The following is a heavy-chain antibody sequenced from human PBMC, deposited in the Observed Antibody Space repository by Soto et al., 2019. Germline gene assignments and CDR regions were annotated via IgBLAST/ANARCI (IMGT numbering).Heavy chain of an antibody. CDR1: GGSISSSSYY. J-gene: IGHJ4*02. CDR3: ARREGYSSSWYIPAIFDY. D-gene: IGHD6-13*01. CDR2: IYYSGST. Sequence: QLQLQESGPGLVKPSETLSLTCTVSGGSISSSSYYWGWIRQPPGKGLEWIGSIYYSGSTYCNPSLKRRVTISVDTSKNQFSLKLSSVTAADTAVYYCARREGYSSSWYIPAIFDYWGQGTLVTVSS. V-gene: IGHV4-39*01.